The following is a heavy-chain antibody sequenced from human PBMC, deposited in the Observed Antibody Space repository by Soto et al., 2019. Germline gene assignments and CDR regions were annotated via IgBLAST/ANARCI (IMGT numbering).Heavy chain of an antibody. Sequence: PGGSLRLSCAASGFTVSSNYMSWVRQAPGKGLEWVSVIYSGGSTYYADSVKGRFTISRDNSKNTLYLQMNSLRAEDTAVYYCARETGTSYYYYGMDVWGQGTTVTSP. J-gene: IGHJ6*02. CDR1: GFTVSSNY. V-gene: IGHV3-53*01. D-gene: IGHD1-7*01. CDR2: IYSGGST. CDR3: ARETGTSYYYYGMDV.